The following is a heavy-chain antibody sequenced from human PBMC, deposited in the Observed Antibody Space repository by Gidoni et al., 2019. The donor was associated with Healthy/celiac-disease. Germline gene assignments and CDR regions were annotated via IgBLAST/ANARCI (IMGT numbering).Heavy chain of an antibody. D-gene: IGHD2-2*01. J-gene: IGHJ6*02. CDR3: ARAGYCSSTSCYASYYYGMDV. CDR2: IMPICCTA. CDR1: GVTFSSYA. Sequence: QVQLVQSGAEVKKPGSSVKVSCKASGVTFSSYAISWVRPAPGQGLEWMGGIMPICCTANYAQKFQGRVTITADESTSTAYMELSSLRSEDTAVYYCARAGYCSSTSCYASYYYGMDVWGQGTTVTVSS. V-gene: IGHV1-69*01.